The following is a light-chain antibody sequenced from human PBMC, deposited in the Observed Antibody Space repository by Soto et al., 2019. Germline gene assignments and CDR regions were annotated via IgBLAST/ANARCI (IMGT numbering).Light chain of an antibody. V-gene: IGLV2-14*01. CDR1: SSDVGGYKY. CDR2: EVR. CDR3: SSYTTSSTNVL. J-gene: IGLJ2*01. Sequence: QSVLTQPASVSGSPGQSITISCTGTSSDVGGYKYVSWYQQHPGKAPKLMIYEVRNRPSGVFNRFSGSKSGNTASLTISGLQAEDEAAYYCSSYTTSSTNVLFGGGTKLTVL.